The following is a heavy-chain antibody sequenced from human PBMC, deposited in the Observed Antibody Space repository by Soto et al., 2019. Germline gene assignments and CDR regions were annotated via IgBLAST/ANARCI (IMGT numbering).Heavy chain of an antibody. Sequence: EVQLVESGGGLVQPGGSLRLSCAASGFTFSSYAMHWVRQAPGKGLEYVSAISSNGGSTYYANSVKGRFTISRDTSKNTLYLQMGSLRAEDMAVYYCAASWGYCSGGSCYPFAYWGQGTLVTVSS. D-gene: IGHD2-15*01. CDR1: GFTFSSYA. J-gene: IGHJ4*02. CDR2: ISSNGGST. CDR3: AASWGYCSGGSCYPFAY. V-gene: IGHV3-64*01.